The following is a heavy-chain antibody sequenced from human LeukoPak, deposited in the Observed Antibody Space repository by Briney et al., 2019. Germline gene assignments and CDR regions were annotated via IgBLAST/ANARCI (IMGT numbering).Heavy chain of an antibody. CDR3: ARAQSAGDWFDP. V-gene: IGHV4-34*01. CDR1: GGSFSGYY. D-gene: IGHD6-19*01. J-gene: IGHJ5*02. Sequence: SETQSLTCAVYGGSFSGYYWSWIRQPPGKGLEWIGEINHSGSTNYNPSLKSRVTISVDTSKNQFSLKLSSVTAADTAVYYCARAQSAGDWFDPWGQGTLVTVSS. CDR2: INHSGST.